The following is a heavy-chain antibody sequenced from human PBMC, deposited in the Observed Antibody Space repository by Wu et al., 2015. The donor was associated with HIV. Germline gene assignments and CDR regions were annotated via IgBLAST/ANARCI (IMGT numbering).Heavy chain of an antibody. CDR2: INPNSGGT. Sequence: QVQLVQSGAEVKKPGASVKVSCKASGYTFTGYYMHWVRQAPGQGLEWMGWINPNSGGTNYAQKFQGRVTMTRDTSISTADMELSRLRSDDTAVYYCAREGLRLDEAEYYFDYVGPGERWSTVSS. D-gene: IGHD4-17*01. CDR3: AREGLRLDEAEYYFDY. CDR1: GYTFTGYY. J-gene: IGHJ4*02. V-gene: IGHV1-2*02.